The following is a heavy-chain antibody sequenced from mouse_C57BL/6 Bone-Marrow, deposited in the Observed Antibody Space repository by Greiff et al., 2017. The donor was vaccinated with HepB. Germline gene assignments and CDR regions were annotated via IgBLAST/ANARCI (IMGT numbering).Heavy chain of an antibody. CDR2: IDPENGDT. D-gene: IGHD1-1*01. CDR3: TTNIFYYYGSGAMDY. CDR1: GFNIKDDY. V-gene: IGHV14-4*01. Sequence: EVQLQQSGAELVRPGASVKLSCTASGFNIKDDYMHWVKQRPEQGLEWIGWIDPENGDTEYASKFQGKATITADTSSNTAYLQLSSLTSEDTAVYYCTTNIFYYYGSGAMDYWGQGTSVTVSS. J-gene: IGHJ4*01.